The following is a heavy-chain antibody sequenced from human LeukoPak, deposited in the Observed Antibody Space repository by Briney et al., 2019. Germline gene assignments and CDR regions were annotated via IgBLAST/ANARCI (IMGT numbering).Heavy chain of an antibody. CDR3: ARDLKVRGVIISYGMDV. D-gene: IGHD3-10*01. J-gene: IGHJ6*02. CDR2: IYYSGST. Sequence: KPSETLSLTCTVSGGSISSYYWSWIRQPLGKGLEWIGYIYYSGSTNYNPSLKSRVTISVDTSKNQFSLKLSSVTAADTAVYYCARDLKVRGVIISYGMDVWGQGTTVTVSS. V-gene: IGHV4-59*01. CDR1: GGSISSYY.